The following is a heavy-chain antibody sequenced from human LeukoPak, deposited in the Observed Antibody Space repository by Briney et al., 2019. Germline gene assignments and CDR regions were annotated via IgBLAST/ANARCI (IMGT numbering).Heavy chain of an antibody. J-gene: IGHJ6*03. CDR1: GFTFSSYS. Sequence: GSLRLSCAASGFTFSSYSMNWVRQAPGKGLEWVSSISSSSSYIYYADSVKGRFTISRDNAKNSLYLQMNSLRAEDTAVYYCARAGDFWSGYYYYYYMDVWGKGTTVTVSS. D-gene: IGHD3-3*01. CDR2: ISSSSSYI. V-gene: IGHV3-21*01. CDR3: ARAGDFWSGYYYYYYMDV.